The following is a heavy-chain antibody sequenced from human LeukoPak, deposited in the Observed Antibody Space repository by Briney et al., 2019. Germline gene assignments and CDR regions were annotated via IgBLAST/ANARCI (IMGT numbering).Heavy chain of an antibody. CDR2: INHSGST. Sequence: PETLSLTCAVHGGSFSGYYWSWIRQPPRKGLEWIGEINHSGSTNYNPSLKSRVTISVDTSKNQFSLKLSSVTAADTAVDYCARGSGFSRYFDLWGRGTLVTVSS. J-gene: IGHJ2*01. CDR3: ARGSGFSRYFDL. CDR1: GGSFSGYY. D-gene: IGHD3-10*01. V-gene: IGHV4-34*01.